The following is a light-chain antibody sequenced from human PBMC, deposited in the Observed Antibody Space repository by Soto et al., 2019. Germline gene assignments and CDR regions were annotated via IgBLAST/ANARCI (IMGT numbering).Light chain of an antibody. CDR3: QQSYRHTYP. J-gene: IGKJ2*01. CDR2: AAS. CDR1: QSISAY. V-gene: IGKV1-39*01. Sequence: GERFTITCRANQSISAYLNWYQLKPGKAPKLLIYAASTLQRGVPSRLRGSGYGTDLTLTIRSMKIDDFETYSCQQSYRHTYPFGQGTKVDIK.